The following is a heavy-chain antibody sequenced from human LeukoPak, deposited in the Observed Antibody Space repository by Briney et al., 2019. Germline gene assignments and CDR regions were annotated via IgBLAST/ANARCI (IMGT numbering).Heavy chain of an antibody. V-gene: IGHV4-34*01. J-gene: IGHJ4*02. D-gene: IGHD6-13*01. CDR2: NNHSGST. CDR1: GGSFSGYY. Sequence: PSETLSLTCAVYGGSFSGYYWSWIRQHPGKGLEWIGENNHSGSTNYNPSLKSRVTISVDTSKNQFSLKLSSVTAADTAVYYCARGSRRQLVRSDYFDYWGQGTLVTVSS. CDR3: ARGSRRQLVRSDYFDY.